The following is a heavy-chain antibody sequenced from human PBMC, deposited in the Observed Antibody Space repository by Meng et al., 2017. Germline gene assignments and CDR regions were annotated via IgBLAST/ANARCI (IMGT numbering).Heavy chain of an antibody. D-gene: IGHD6-19*01. J-gene: IGHJ4*02. V-gene: IGHV3-9*01. CDR2: ISWNSGSI. CDR3: AKGGYSSGWYPAYFDY. Sequence: GGSLRLSCAVYGGSFSGYYWSWIRQPPGKGLEWVSGISWNSGSIGYADSVKGRFTISRDNAKNSLYLQMNSLRAEDTALYYCAKGGYSSGWYPAYFDYWGQGTLVTVSS. CDR1: GGSFSGYY.